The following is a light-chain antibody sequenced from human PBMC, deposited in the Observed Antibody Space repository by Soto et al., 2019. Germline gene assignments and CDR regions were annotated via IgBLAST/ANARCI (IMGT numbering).Light chain of an antibody. J-gene: IGKJ4*01. CDR3: QQRFAWPLT. V-gene: IGKV3-11*01. Sequence: ILLTQSPATLSLSPGERASLSYRASQTVGITLAWYQQRPGQAPRLLIYDASSRAAGIPARFIGGGSGTDFTLTISSLEPDDFAVYYCQQRFAWPLTFGGGTKVEIK. CDR2: DAS. CDR1: QTVGIT.